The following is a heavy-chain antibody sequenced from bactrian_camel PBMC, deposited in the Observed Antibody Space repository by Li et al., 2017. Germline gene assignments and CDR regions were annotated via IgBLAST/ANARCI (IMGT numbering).Heavy chain of an antibody. CDR3: AVTVGYDYRSGSLDDYHY. Sequence: HVQLVESGGGLVQPRGSLRLSCAASGFTFSSYAMSWVRQAPGKGLEWVSRITSSGSSSYYADSVKGRATISRDNSKNTLYLQMNSLKPEDTAMYYCAVTVGYDYRSGSLDDYHYWGQGTQVTVS. CDR1: GFTFSSYA. J-gene: IGHJ4*01. D-gene: IGHD3*01. V-gene: IGHV3S39*01. CDR2: ITSSGSSS.